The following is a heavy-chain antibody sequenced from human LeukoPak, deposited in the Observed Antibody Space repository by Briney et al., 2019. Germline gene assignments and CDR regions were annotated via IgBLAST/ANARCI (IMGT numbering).Heavy chain of an antibody. Sequence: PGGSLRLSCAASGFTFSSYGMHWVRQAPGKGLEWVSGIGYTGDSTFYADSVKGRFTASRDSSKNTLFLHMNSLRAEDTALYYCAKSPTVDAAFGIWGQGTMVTVSS. V-gene: IGHV3-23*01. CDR3: AKSPTVDAAFGI. D-gene: IGHD4-23*01. CDR2: IGYTGDST. J-gene: IGHJ3*02. CDR1: GFTFSSYG.